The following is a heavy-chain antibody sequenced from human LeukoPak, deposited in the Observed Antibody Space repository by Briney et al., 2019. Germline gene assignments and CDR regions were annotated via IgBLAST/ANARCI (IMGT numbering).Heavy chain of an antibody. CDR2: IGTAGDP. Sequence: PGGSLRLSCAASGFTFSSYDMHWVRPVTGKGLEWVSAIGTAGDPSYPGSVKGRFTISREIAKNSLYLQMNSLRDGDTAVYYCVRASRGWYYFDYWGQGTLVTVSS. CDR1: GFTFSSYD. V-gene: IGHV3-13*05. J-gene: IGHJ4*02. D-gene: IGHD6-19*01. CDR3: VRASRGWYYFDY.